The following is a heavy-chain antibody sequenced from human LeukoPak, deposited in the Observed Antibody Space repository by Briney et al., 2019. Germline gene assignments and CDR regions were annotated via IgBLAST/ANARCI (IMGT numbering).Heavy chain of an antibody. D-gene: IGHD4-11*01. CDR1: GYTFTSHG. Sequence: ASVKVSCKTSGYTFTSHGISWVRQAPGEGLEWMGWISANNGDTNYAQKMQGRLAVTTDPSTSTAYMELRNVSYDDTATYYCARDWPTVIADYWGQGTLVTVSS. CDR3: ARDWPTVIADY. V-gene: IGHV1-18*01. CDR2: ISANNGDT. J-gene: IGHJ4*02.